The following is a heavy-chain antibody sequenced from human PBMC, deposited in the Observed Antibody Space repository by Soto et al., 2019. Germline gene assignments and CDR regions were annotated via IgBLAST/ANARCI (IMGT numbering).Heavy chain of an antibody. CDR3: LNSSPAQLSSDLWCPASSQKLS. CDR2: MSSSGKYT. CDR1: GFTGRRCS. Sequence: RGSRSRCCAATGFTGRRCSKECVRRAPGKGLEWVSSMSSSGKYTYYADSVKDRFTMSRDNAKNSHYLQMNSLRAEDTAVYFYLNSSPAQLSSDLWCPASSQKLSRGQ. J-gene: IGHJ1*01. V-gene: IGHV3-21*01. D-gene: IGHD5-18*01.